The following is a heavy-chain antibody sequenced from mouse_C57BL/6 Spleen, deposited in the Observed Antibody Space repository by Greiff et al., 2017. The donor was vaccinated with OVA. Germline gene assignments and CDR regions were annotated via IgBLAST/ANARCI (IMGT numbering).Heavy chain of an antibody. V-gene: IGHV5-9-1*02. CDR2: ISSGGDYI. Sequence: EVKLMESGEGLVKPGGSLKLSCAASGFTFSSYAMSWVRQTPEKRLEWVAYISSGGDYIYYADTVKGRFTISRDNARNTLYLQMSSLKSEDTAMYYCTRDPFYDYDTTDYWGQGTSVTVSS. CDR3: TRDPFYDYDTTDY. D-gene: IGHD2-4*01. J-gene: IGHJ4*01. CDR1: GFTFSSYA.